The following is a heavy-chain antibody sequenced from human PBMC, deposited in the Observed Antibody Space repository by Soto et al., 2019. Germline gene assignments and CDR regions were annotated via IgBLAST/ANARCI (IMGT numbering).Heavy chain of an antibody. J-gene: IGHJ3*02. Sequence: GGYLRLSCAASGFTFSSYGMHWVRQAPGKGLEWVAVIWYDGSNKYYADSVKGRFTISRANSNNTLYLQMNSLRAEDTAVYYCARDFGGVRGVIIRKSYDAFDIWGQGTMVTVSS. CDR2: IWYDGSNK. CDR1: GFTFSSYG. V-gene: IGHV3-33*01. D-gene: IGHD3-10*01. CDR3: ARDFGGVRGVIIRKSYDAFDI.